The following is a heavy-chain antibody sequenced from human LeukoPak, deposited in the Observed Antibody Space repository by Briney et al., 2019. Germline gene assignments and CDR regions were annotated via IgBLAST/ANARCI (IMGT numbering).Heavy chain of an antibody. J-gene: IGHJ4*02. CDR3: AKDTRDYTYGVENDY. V-gene: IGHV3-30*18. CDR2: ISFDGSNK. Sequence: PGGSLRLSCAASGFTFSSYWMSWVRQAPGKGLEWVAFISFDGSNKYYVDSAKGRFTISRDNSKNTLYLQMKSLRAEDTAVYYRAKDTRDYTYGVENDYWGQGTLVIVSS. CDR1: GFTFSSYW. D-gene: IGHD3-3*01.